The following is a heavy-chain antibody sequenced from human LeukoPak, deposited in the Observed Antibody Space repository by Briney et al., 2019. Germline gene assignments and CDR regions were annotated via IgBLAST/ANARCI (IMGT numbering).Heavy chain of an antibody. CDR1: GGSISSYY. J-gene: IGHJ4*02. CDR2: IYYSGST. V-gene: IGHV4-59*01. Sequence: SETLSLTCTVSGGSISSYYWSWIRQPPGKGLEWIGYIYYSGSTNYNPSLKSRVTMSVDTSKNQFSLKLSSVTAADTAVYYCARDAAYDYVWGSYRHDYWGQGTLVTVSS. D-gene: IGHD3-16*02. CDR3: ARDAAYDYVWGSYRHDY.